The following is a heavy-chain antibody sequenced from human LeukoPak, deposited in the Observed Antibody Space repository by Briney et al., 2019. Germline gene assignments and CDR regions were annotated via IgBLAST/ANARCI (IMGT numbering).Heavy chain of an antibody. J-gene: IGHJ4*02. D-gene: IGHD2-2*01. V-gene: IGHV1-2*02. Sequence: GASVKVSCKTSGYTFTDYYIHWVRQAPGQGLEWMGWINPNSGGTNYAQKFQGRVIMTRDTSISTAYMELSRLISDDTAVYYCASLETSAYQYFDYWGQGTLVTVSS. CDR3: ASLETSAYQYFDY. CDR2: INPNSGGT. CDR1: GYTFTDYY.